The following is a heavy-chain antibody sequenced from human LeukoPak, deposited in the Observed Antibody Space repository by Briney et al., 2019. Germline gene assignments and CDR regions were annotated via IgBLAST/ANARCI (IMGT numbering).Heavy chain of an antibody. V-gene: IGHV4-34*01. CDR1: GGSFSRYY. Sequence: NPSETLSLTCAVYGGSFSRYYWSWLRQSPGKGLERIAEIDHRGDTNYNPSVKSRVTISVDTSKNQFSLKMRSLSAADTALYYCARGATISETGYFDFWGQGTLVTVSS. CDR3: ARGATISETGYFDF. J-gene: IGHJ4*03. D-gene: IGHD5-24*01. CDR2: IDHRGDT.